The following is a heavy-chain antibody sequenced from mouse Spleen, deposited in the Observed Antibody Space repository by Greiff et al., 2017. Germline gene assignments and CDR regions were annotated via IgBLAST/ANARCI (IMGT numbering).Heavy chain of an antibody. Sequence: DVKLVESGGGLVKPGGSLKLSCAASGFTFSDYGMHWVRQAPEKGLEWVAYISSGSSTIYYADTVKGRFTISRDNAKNTLFLQMTSLRSEDTAMYYCARDYYGSSYRDAMDYWGQGTSVTVSS. J-gene: IGHJ4*01. V-gene: IGHV5-17*01. CDR3: ARDYYGSSYRDAMDY. D-gene: IGHD1-1*01. CDR1: GFTFSDYG. CDR2: ISSGSSTI.